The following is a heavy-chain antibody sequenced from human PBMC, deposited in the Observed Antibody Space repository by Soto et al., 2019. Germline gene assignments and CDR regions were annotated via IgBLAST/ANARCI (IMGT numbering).Heavy chain of an antibody. CDR2: IIPIYGTT. Sequence: QMEQSGAEVRKPGSSVRVSCKPSGGSLTSYPMAWVRQAPGQGFEWMGGIIPIYGTTEYAQKFQGRVTITADESTNRATLELTGLTSEDTAVYYCARGWGLVSWGQGTLVTVSS. D-gene: IGHD3-16*01. V-gene: IGHV1-69*01. J-gene: IGHJ4*02. CDR1: GGSLTSYP. CDR3: ARGWGLVS.